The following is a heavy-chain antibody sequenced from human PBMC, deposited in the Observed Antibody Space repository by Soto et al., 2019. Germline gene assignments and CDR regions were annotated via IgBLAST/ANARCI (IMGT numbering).Heavy chain of an antibody. V-gene: IGHV5-10-1*01. CDR2: IDPSDSYT. J-gene: IGHJ4*02. D-gene: IGHD2-2*01. Sequence: PGESLKISCQASGYSFTDYWISWARHMPGKGLEWLGRIDPSDSYTSYSPFLEGHVTVSVDKTVSTVYLQGSSLRASDTATYYCVRHKKLGYLQVPAASDFWGQGTLVTVSS. CDR1: GYSFTDYW. CDR3: VRHKKLGYLQVPAASDF.